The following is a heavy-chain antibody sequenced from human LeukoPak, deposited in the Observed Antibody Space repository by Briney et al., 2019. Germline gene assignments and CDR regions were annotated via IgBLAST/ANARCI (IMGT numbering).Heavy chain of an antibody. CDR2: MNPNSGNT. V-gene: IGHV1-8*01. CDR1: GYTFTSYD. D-gene: IGHD3-22*01. J-gene: IGHJ3*02. Sequence: GASVKVSCKASGYTFTSYDINWVRQATGQGLEWMGWMNPNSGNTGYAQKFQGRVTMTRNTSISTAYMELSSLRSEDTAVYYCARGINYYDSSGYYSAAFDIWGQGTMVTVSS. CDR3: ARGINYYDSSGYYSAAFDI.